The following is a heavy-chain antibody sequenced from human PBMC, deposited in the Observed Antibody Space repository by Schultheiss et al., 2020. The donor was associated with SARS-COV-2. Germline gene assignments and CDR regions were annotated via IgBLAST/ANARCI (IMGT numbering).Heavy chain of an antibody. J-gene: IGHJ4*02. V-gene: IGHV3-13*01. D-gene: IGHD4-23*01. CDR3: ATARVAPLD. CDR1: GFTFSSYD. CDR2: IGTAGDT. Sequence: GGSLRLSCAASGFTFSSYDMHWVRQATGKGLEWVSAIGTAGDTYYPGSVKGRFTISRDNSKNTVYLQMNSLRPEDTAVYYCATARVAPLDWGQGTLVTVSS.